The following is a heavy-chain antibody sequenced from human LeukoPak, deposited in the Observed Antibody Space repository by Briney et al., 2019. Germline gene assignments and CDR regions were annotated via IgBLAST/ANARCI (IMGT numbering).Heavy chain of an antibody. V-gene: IGHV3-66*01. Sequence: GGSLRLSCAASGSTFSDYYMSWARQASGKGLEWVSVIYSGGSTYYADSVKGRFTISRDNSKNTLYLQMNSLRAEDTAVYYCARDMGIAAPLGYWGQGTLVTVSS. D-gene: IGHD6-13*01. CDR1: GSTFSDYY. CDR3: ARDMGIAAPLGY. J-gene: IGHJ4*02. CDR2: IYSGGST.